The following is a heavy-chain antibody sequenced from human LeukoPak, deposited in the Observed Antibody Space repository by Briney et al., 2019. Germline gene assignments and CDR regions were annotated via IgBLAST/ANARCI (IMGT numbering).Heavy chain of an antibody. V-gene: IGHV3-23*01. CDR3: TKIFVVVPAAMEAYYFDY. CDR2: ISGSGGST. Sequence: GGSLRLSCAASGFTFSSYAMSWVRQAPGKGLEWVSAISGSGGSTYYADSVKGRFTISRDNSKNTLYLQMNSLRAEDTAVYYCTKIFVVVPAAMEAYYFDYWGQGTLVTVSS. D-gene: IGHD2-2*01. J-gene: IGHJ4*02. CDR1: GFTFSSYA.